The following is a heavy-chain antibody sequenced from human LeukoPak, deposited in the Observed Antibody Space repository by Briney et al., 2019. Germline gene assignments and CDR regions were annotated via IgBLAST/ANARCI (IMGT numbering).Heavy chain of an antibody. D-gene: IGHD6-13*01. Sequence: DSVKGLFTVSRDNSKDTVSLQLNSLRAEDTAVYYCARGSGAAAGAFDYWGQGTLVTVPS. CDR3: ARGSGAAAGAFDY. J-gene: IGHJ4*02. V-gene: IGHV3-30*07.